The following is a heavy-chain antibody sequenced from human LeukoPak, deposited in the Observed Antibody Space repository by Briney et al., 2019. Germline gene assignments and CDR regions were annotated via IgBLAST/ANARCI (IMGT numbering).Heavy chain of an antibody. V-gene: IGHV1-2*02. D-gene: IGHD2-15*01. CDR2: INPNSGGT. J-gene: IGHJ5*02. CDR1: GYTFTGFH. Sequence: ASVKVSCKASGYTFTGFHIHWVRQAPGQGLEWMGWINPNSGGTNYEQKFQGRVTMTRDTSISAAYIELYSLRSDDTSVYYCARGYCTGVSCSGAWFDPWGQGTLVIVSS. CDR3: ARGYCTGVSCSGAWFDP.